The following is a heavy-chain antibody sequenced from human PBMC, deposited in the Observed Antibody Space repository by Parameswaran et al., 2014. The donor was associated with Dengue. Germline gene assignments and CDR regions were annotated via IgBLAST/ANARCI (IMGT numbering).Heavy chain of an antibody. Sequence: RWIRQPPGKGLEWIGEINHSGSTNYNPSLKSRVTISVDTSKNQFSLKLSSVTAADTAVYYCARGPQRRYQLPNKAYAFDIWGKGQWSPSL. J-gene: IGHJ3*02. CDR2: INHSGST. V-gene: IGHV4-34*01. D-gene: IGHD2-2*01. CDR3: ARGPQRRYQLPNKAYAFDI.